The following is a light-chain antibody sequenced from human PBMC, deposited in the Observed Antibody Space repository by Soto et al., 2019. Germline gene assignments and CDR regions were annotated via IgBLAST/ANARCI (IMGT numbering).Light chain of an antibody. J-gene: IGLJ1*01. CDR2: EVS. CDR1: SSDVGGYNY. CDR3: SSYAGSNNPYV. Sequence: QSVLTQPPSASGSPGQSVTISCTGTSSDVGGYNYVSWYQQHPGKAPKLMIYEVSKRPSGVPDRFSGSKSGNTASLTVSGLQAEDEADSYCSSYAGSNNPYVFGTGTKVTV. V-gene: IGLV2-8*01.